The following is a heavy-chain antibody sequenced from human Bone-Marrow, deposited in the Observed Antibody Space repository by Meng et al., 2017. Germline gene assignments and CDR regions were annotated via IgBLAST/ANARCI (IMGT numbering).Heavy chain of an antibody. CDR3: TTFSSGYHN. V-gene: IGHV3-15*01. Sequence: LSLTCAASGFTFSDAWMNWVRQAPGKGLGWVGRIKSKTDGGTTDYAAPVKGRFIFSRDDSKNMLYLQIKSLKTEETAVYYCTTFSSGYHNWGQGTLVTVSS. CDR1: GFTFSDAW. J-gene: IGHJ4*02. D-gene: IGHD3-22*01. CDR2: IKSKTDGGTT.